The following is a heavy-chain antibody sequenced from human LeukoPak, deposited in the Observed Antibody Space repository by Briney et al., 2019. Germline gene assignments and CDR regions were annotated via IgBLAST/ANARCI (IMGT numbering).Heavy chain of an antibody. J-gene: IGHJ4*02. Sequence: PGGSLRLSCAASGFTVSSNYMSWVRQAPGKGLEWVSVFYNSDDTHHADSVKGRFTISRDNSKNTLYLQMNSLRAEDTAVYYCAGGTINFDYWGQGTLVTVSS. CDR3: AGGTINFDY. CDR2: FYNSDDT. CDR1: GFTVSSNY. V-gene: IGHV3-53*01. D-gene: IGHD2-8*01.